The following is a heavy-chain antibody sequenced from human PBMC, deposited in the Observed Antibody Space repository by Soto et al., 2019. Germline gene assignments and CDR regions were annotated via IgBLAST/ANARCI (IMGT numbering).Heavy chain of an antibody. CDR2: IIPIFGRT. D-gene: IGHD3-10*01. V-gene: IGHV1-69*01. CDR1: GGTFSSYA. CDR3: ARDLVPATYYYGRDV. Sequence: QVQLVQSGAEVKKPGSSVKVSCKASGGTFSSYALSWVRQAPGQGLEWMGGIIPIFGRTNYAQKFQGRVTITADESTSTAYMDLRSLRSEYTAVYYCARDLVPATYYYGRDVWGQGTTFTVSS. J-gene: IGHJ6*02.